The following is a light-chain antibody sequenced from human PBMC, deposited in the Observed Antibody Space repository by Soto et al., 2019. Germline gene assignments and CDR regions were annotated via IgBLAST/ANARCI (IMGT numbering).Light chain of an antibody. Sequence: DIQMTQSPSSLSASVGDRVTITCRASHSISNYLNWYQHKAGKAPKLLIHAASSLQSGVPSRFTGNGSGKYYTLTISKPQSYDFATYCCQHRDNATHSLGGGTKVDIK. J-gene: IGKJ4*01. CDR2: AAS. CDR3: QHRDNATHS. V-gene: IGKV1-39*01. CDR1: HSISNY.